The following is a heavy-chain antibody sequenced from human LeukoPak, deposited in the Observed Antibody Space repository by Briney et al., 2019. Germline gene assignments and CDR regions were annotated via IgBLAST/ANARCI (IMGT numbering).Heavy chain of an antibody. CDR2: IKSKTDGGTT. CDR1: GFTFSNAW. V-gene: IGHV3-15*01. CDR3: ASLRGSSSQYFQY. Sequence: GSLRLSCEASGFTFSNAWMSWFRQAPGKGLEWVGRIKSKTDGGTTDYAAPVKGRFTISRDDSNDTLYLQMNSLSTEDTAVYYCASLRGSSSQYFQYWGQGTLVTVSS. D-gene: IGHD6-13*01. J-gene: IGHJ1*01.